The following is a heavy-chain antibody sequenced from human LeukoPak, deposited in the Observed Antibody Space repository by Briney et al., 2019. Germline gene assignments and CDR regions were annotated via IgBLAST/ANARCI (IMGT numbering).Heavy chain of an antibody. CDR1: GGSISSYY. Sequence: PSETLSLTCTVSGGSISSYYWSWIRQPPGKGLEWIGYIYNNGSTNYNPSLKSRVTISGDTSKNQFSLKLSSVTAADTAVFYCARGTNGWSHFDYWSQGTLVTVSS. CDR2: IYNNGST. CDR3: ARGTNGWSHFDY. D-gene: IGHD2-8*01. V-gene: IGHV4-59*01. J-gene: IGHJ4*02.